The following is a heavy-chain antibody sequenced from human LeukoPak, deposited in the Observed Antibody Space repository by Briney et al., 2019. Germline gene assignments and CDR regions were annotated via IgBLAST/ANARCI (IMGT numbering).Heavy chain of an antibody. CDR3: TRRALTATDRSSGWYEDY. J-gene: IGHJ4*02. Sequence: SVTVSCKASGGTFSSLPITLVRLAPAHGLEWVGGITPMFNAATYAQRLKGRVSTTTDESTTTAYMELTSLRSEDTAAYYCTRRALTATDRSSGWYEDYWGQGTLVTVSS. CDR1: GGTFSSLP. V-gene: IGHV1-69*05. CDR2: ITPMFNAA. D-gene: IGHD6-19*01.